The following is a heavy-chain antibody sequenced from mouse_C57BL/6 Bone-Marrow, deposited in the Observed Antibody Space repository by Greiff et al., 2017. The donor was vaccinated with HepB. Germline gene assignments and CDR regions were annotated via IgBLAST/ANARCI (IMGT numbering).Heavy chain of an antibody. CDR1: GFNIKDDY. J-gene: IGHJ1*03. Sequence: VQLQQSGAELVRPGASVKLSCTASGFNIKDDYMHWVKQRPEQGLEWIGWIDPENGDTEYASKFQGKATITADTSSTTAYLQLSRLTSEDTAVYYCTTSLYYGSSPYWYFDVWGTGTTVTVSS. V-gene: IGHV14-4*01. D-gene: IGHD1-1*01. CDR2: IDPENGDT. CDR3: TTSLYYGSSPYWYFDV.